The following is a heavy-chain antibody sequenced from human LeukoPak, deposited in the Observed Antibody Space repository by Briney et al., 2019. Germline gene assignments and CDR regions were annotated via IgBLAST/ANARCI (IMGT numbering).Heavy chain of an antibody. V-gene: IGHV5-10-1*01. D-gene: IGHD3-10*01. CDR3: ARLGPKYYGSGRWEDYYGMDV. Sequence: GESLKISCKGPGYSFTSYWITWVRQMSGKGLEWMGRIDPSDSCTNYSQSFQGHVTISVDKSITTAYLQWSSLKASDTAMYYCARLGPKYYGSGRWEDYYGMDVWGQGTTVTVSS. CDR1: GYSFTSYW. J-gene: IGHJ6*02. CDR2: IDPSDSCT.